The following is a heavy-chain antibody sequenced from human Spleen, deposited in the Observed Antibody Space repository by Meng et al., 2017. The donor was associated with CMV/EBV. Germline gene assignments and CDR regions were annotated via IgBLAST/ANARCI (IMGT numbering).Heavy chain of an antibody. V-gene: IGHV1-69*10. Sequence: SVKVSCKASGGTFSSYAISWVRQAPGQGLEWMGGIIPILGIANYAQKFQGSVTITADKSTSTAYMELSSLRSEDTAAYYCARDLAGHGYCSSTSCRNWFDPWGQGTLVTVSS. J-gene: IGHJ5*02. CDR3: ARDLAGHGYCSSTSCRNWFDP. CDR2: IIPILGIA. D-gene: IGHD2-2*01. CDR1: GGTFSSYA.